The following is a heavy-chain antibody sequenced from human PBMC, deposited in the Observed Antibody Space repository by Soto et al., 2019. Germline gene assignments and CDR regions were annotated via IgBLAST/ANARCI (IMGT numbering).Heavy chain of an antibody. Sequence: GGSLRLSCAASGFTFSDYYMSWVRQAPGEGLEWLSYISSSSTYINYADSVKGRFTISRDNAKNSLYLQMNSLRAEDTAVYYCARYDSSGYYIDYWVQGTLVTVSS. J-gene: IGHJ4*01. D-gene: IGHD3-22*01. V-gene: IGHV3-11*06. CDR3: ARYDSSGYYIDY. CDR1: GFTFSDYY. CDR2: ISSSSTYI.